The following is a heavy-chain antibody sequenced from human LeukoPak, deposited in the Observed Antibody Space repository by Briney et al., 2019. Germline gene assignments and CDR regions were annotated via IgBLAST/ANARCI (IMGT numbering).Heavy chain of an antibody. CDR2: IYYSGST. CDR3: ARVGPPGCSSTSCYEAHFDY. J-gene: IGHJ4*02. V-gene: IGHV4-31*03. D-gene: IGHD2-2*01. Sequence: PSETLSLTCTVSGGSIRSSYYYWSWIRQHPGKGLEWIGYIYYSGSTYYNPSLKSRVTISVDTSKNQFSLKLSSVTAADTAVYYCARVGPPGCSSTSCYEAHFDYWGQGTLVTVSS. CDR1: GGSIRSSYYY.